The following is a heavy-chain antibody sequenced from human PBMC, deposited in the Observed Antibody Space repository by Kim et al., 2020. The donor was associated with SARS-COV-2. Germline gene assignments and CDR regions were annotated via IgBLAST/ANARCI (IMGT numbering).Heavy chain of an antibody. J-gene: IGHJ4*02. CDR3: ASVARGYHHGYRFYY. CDR1: GGSINNYH. CDR2: MYYGGTA. D-gene: IGHD5-18*01. V-gene: IGHV4-59*08. Sequence: SETLSLTCTVSGGSINNYHWTWIRQPPGKGLEWIGYMYYGGTANYNPSLKSRVTISLDMSKNQFSLNLNSVTAADTAVYYCASVARGYHHGYRFYYWGQG.